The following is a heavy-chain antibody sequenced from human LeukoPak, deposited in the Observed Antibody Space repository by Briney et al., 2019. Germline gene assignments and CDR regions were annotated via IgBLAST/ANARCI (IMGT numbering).Heavy chain of an antibody. CDR3: ARGGASIFGGVTGFDY. J-gene: IGHJ4*02. D-gene: IGHD3-3*01. Sequence: GASVKVSCKASGYTFTRIGISWVRQAPGQGLEWMGWISAYNGNTNYAQKLQGRVTMTTDTSTSTAYMELRSLRSDDTAVYYCARGGASIFGGVTGFDYWGQGTLVTVSS. V-gene: IGHV1-18*01. CDR1: GYTFTRIG. CDR2: ISAYNGNT.